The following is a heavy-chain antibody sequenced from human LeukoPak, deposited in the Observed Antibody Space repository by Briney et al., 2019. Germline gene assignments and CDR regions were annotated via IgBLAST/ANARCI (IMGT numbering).Heavy chain of an antibody. CDR3: ASTASIFGVVDAFDI. V-gene: IGHV3-53*01. CDR2: IYSGGST. D-gene: IGHD3-3*01. Sequence: PGGSLRLSFAASGFTVSSNYMSWVRQAPGKGLEWVSVIYSGGSTYYADSVKGRFTISRDNSKNTLYLQMNSLRAEDTAVYYCASTASIFGVVDAFDIWGQGTMVTVSS. J-gene: IGHJ3*02. CDR1: GFTVSSNY.